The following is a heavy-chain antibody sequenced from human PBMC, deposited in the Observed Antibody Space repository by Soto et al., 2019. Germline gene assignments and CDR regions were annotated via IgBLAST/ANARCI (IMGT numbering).Heavy chain of an antibody. J-gene: IGHJ6*02. D-gene: IGHD3-10*01. Sequence: ASVKVSCKASGYTFTGYYMHWVRQAPGQGLEWMGWINPNSGGTNYAQKFQGWVTMTRDTSISTAYMELSRLRSDDTAVYYCARGRSVGFFFLLPHVYYYYRMDFWGQGSTVPVSS. CDR1: GYTFTGYY. V-gene: IGHV1-2*04. CDR3: ARGRSVGFFFLLPHVYYYYRMDF. CDR2: INPNSGGT.